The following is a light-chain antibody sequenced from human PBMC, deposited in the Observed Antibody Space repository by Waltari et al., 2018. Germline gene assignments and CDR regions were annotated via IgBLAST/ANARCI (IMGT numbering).Light chain of an antibody. V-gene: IGKV3-20*01. J-gene: IGKJ2*01. Sequence: IVLTQSPGTLSLSPGERATLSCRASQSVSNNYLAWYQQKPGQAPRLLIYAASSRATGIPDRFSGSGSGTDFTLTISRLEPEDFAVFYCQQYGSLPHTFGQGTKLETK. CDR1: QSVSNNY. CDR2: AAS. CDR3: QQYGSLPHT.